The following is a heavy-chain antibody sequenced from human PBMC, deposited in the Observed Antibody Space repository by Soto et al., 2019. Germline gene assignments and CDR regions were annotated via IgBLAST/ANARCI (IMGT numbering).Heavy chain of an antibody. CDR1: GFTVSNNY. D-gene: IGHD6-19*01. J-gene: IGHJ6*02. V-gene: IGHV3-53*01. Sequence: EVQLVESGGGLIQRGGSLRLSCAASGFTVSNNYMSWVRQAPGKGLEWVSVIYSGGSTYYADSVKGRFTISRDHSKNTLYLQMNGVRAEDTAVYYCARDPRIVVAGTSYYYSYGMDVWGQGTTVTVSS. CDR2: IYSGGST. CDR3: ARDPRIVVAGTSYYYSYGMDV.